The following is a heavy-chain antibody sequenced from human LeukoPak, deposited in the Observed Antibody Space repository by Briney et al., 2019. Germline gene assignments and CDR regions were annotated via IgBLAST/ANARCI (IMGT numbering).Heavy chain of an antibody. CDR2: IWYDGSNK. V-gene: IGHV3-33*08. D-gene: IGHD3-10*01. CDR1: GFTFSSYA. Sequence: GGSLRLSCAASGFTFSSYAMHWVRQAPGKGLEWVAVIWYDGSNKYYADSVKGRFTISRDNSKNTLYLQMNSLRAEDTAVYYCARQLLWFGELFDAFDIWGQGTMVTVSS. J-gene: IGHJ3*02. CDR3: ARQLLWFGELFDAFDI.